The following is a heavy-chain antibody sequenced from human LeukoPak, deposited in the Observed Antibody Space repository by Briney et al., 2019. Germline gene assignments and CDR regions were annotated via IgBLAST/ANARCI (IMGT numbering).Heavy chain of an antibody. Sequence: GGSLRPFCAASGFPFSSYAMSWVRQAPGKGLEWVSAIIGSGGSTYYADSVKGRFTISRDNSKNTLYLQMNSLRAEDTAVYYCARVLYDYYGSGSYYNLIGWFDPWGQGTLVTVSS. CDR2: IIGSGGST. CDR1: GFPFSSYA. J-gene: IGHJ5*02. CDR3: ARVLYDYYGSGSYYNLIGWFDP. V-gene: IGHV3-23*01. D-gene: IGHD3-10*01.